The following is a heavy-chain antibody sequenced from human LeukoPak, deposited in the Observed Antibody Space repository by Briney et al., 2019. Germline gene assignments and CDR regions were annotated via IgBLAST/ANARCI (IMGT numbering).Heavy chain of an antibody. J-gene: IGHJ4*02. Sequence: PGGSLRLSCTASGFTIGDYAMSWVRQAPGKGLEWVGFIRSKAYGGTTEYAASVKGRFTISRDDSKSIAYLQMNSLKTEDTAVYYCTRDDYGDYRGFDYWGQGTLVTVSS. V-gene: IGHV3-49*04. CDR2: IRSKAYGGTT. CDR3: TRDDYGDYRGFDY. D-gene: IGHD4-17*01. CDR1: GFTIGDYA.